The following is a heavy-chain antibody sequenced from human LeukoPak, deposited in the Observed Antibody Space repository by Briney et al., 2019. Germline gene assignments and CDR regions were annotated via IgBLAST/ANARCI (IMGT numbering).Heavy chain of an antibody. CDR1: GFSVSSNY. CDR3: ARAYDWNYLY. V-gene: IGHV3-66*01. CDR2: IYAAGST. J-gene: IGHJ4*02. D-gene: IGHD1-7*01. Sequence: PGGSLRLSCAASGFSVSSNYMSWVRQAPGKGLEWVSVIYAAGSTHYADSVKGRFTISRDNSKNTVYLQINSLRAEDTAVYYCARAYDWNYLYWGQGTLVTVSS.